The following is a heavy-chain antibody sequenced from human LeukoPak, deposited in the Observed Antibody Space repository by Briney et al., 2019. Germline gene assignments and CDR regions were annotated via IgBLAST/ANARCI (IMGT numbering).Heavy chain of an antibody. CDR2: IYSGGST. Sequence: GGSLRLSCAASGFTVSSNYMSWVRQAPGKGLEWVSVIYSGGSTYYADSVKGRFTISRDNSKNTLYLQMNSLRAEDTAVYYCARDRGSGWYYYYGMDVWSQGTTVTVSS. V-gene: IGHV3-66*01. J-gene: IGHJ6*02. CDR3: ARDRGSGWYYYYGMDV. CDR1: GFTVSSNY. D-gene: IGHD6-19*01.